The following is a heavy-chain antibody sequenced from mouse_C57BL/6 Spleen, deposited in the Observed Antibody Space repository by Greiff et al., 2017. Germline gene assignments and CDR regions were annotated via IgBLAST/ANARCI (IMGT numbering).Heavy chain of an antibody. J-gene: IGHJ4*01. CDR2: INPSSGYT. CDR1: GYTFTSYT. V-gene: IGHV1-4*01. Sequence: QVHVKQSGAELARPGASVKMSCKASGYTFTSYTMHWVKQRPGQGLEWIGYINPSSGYTKYNQKFKAKATLTADKSSSTAYMQLSSLTSEDSAVYYCVIGDDGYAYAMDDWGQGTSVTASS. D-gene: IGHD2-3*01. CDR3: VIGDDGYAYAMDD.